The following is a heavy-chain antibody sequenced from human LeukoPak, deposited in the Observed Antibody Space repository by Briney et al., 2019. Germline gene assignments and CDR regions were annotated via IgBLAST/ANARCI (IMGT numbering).Heavy chain of an antibody. J-gene: IGHJ5*02. CDR2: IYSGGST. CDR3: ARDFGGSTSMYNWFDP. CDR1: GFTVSSNY. D-gene: IGHD2-2*01. V-gene: IGHV3-66*01. Sequence: QAGGSLRLSCAASGFTVSSNYMSWVRQAPGKGLEWVSVIYSGGSTYYADSVKGRFTISRDNSKNTLYLQMNSLRAEDTAVYYCARDFGGSTSMYNWFDPWGQGTLVTVSS.